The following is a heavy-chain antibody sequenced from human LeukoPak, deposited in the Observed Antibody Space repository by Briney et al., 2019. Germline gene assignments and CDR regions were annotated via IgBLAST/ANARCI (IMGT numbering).Heavy chain of an antibody. D-gene: IGHD3-3*01. CDR3: ARVGVYYDFWSGYYYFDY. CDR2: INPSGGST. CDR1: GYTFTSYY. J-gene: IGHJ4*02. V-gene: IGHV1-46*01. Sequence: ASVKVSCKASGYTFTSYYMHWVRQAPGQGLEWMGIINPSGGSTSYAQKFQGRVTMTRDTSISTAYMELSRLRSDDTAVYYCARVGVYYDFWSGYYYFDYWGQGTLVTVSS.